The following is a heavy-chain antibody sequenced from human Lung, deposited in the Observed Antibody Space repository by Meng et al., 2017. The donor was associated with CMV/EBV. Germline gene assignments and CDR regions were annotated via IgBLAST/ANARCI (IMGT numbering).Heavy chain of an antibody. CDR1: GFICSNYA. CDR2: MSGSGSMM. J-gene: IGHJ4*02. CDR3: AKKGGDGALHYFDY. Sequence: GEFLMISCAASGFICSNYAMSWVRQAPGKGLEWISFMSGSGSMMFYVDSVRGRFTISRDSSKNTLYLQMNSVGAENTAVYYCAKKGGDGALHYFDYWGQGTLVTVSS. V-gene: IGHV3-23*01. D-gene: IGHD3-16*01.